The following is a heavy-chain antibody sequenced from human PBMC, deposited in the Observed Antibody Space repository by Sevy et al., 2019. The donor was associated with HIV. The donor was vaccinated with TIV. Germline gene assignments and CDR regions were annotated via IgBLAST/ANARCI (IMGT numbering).Heavy chain of an antibody. CDR1: GGSISDYY. J-gene: IGHJ4*02. CDR3: ARGPQSCNSVSCYSALS. D-gene: IGHD2-15*01. V-gene: IGHV4-4*07. CDR2: IYISGST. Sequence: SETLSHTCTVSGGSISDYYWTWIRQPAGKGLEWLGRIYISGSTEYNPSLKSRVSMSLDTSKNTFSLKLTSMTAADTAVYYCARGPQSCNSVSCYSALSWGQGILVTVSS.